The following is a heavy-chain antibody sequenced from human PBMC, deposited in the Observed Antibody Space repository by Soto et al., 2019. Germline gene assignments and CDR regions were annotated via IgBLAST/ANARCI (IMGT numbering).Heavy chain of an antibody. Sequence: GGSLRLSCSGSGFSFDSYGMHWVRQAPGKGLEWVATVSFGSKNKYYVDSVKGRFTISRDNSKNMMYLQMNSLRHVDTAVYYCAKEGVEVTCSYYGMDVWGPGTKVTVSS. D-gene: IGHD3-10*01. CDR2: VSFGSKNK. CDR1: GFSFDSYG. V-gene: IGHV3-30*18. CDR3: AKEGVEVTCSYYGMDV. J-gene: IGHJ6*02.